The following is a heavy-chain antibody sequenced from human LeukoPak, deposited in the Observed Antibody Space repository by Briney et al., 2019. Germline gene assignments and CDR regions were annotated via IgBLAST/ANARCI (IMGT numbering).Heavy chain of an antibody. Sequence: GGSLRLSCAASGFTFNSYTMNWVRQAPGKGLELVSYISSSSSTIYYADSVKGRFTISRDNAKNSLYLQMSSLRDEDTAVYYCAPRGVVIDYWGQGTLVTVSS. CDR1: GFTFNSYT. CDR3: APRGVVIDY. CDR2: ISSSSSTI. V-gene: IGHV3-48*02. D-gene: IGHD3-3*01. J-gene: IGHJ4*02.